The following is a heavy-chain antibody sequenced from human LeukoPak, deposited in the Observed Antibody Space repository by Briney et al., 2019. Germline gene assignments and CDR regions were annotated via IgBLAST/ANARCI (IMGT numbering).Heavy chain of an antibody. V-gene: IGHV4-39*01. D-gene: IGHD3-10*01. J-gene: IGHJ4*02. CDR3: TTQVVRGLEFDY. CDR2: VYYSGSA. CDR1: GDSVSSRSYY. Sequence: SETLSLTCTVSGDSVSSRSYYWGWIRQPPGKGLEWSGSVYYSGSAYYNPSLKSRVTISVDTSKNQFSLNLNSVTAADTAVYYCTTQVVRGLEFDYWGQGTLVTVSP.